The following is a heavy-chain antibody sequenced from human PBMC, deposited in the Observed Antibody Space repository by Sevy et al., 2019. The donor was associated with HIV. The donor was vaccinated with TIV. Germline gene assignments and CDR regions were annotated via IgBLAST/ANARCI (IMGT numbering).Heavy chain of an antibody. Sequence: GGFLRLSCAASGFTFSSYAMHWVRQAPGKGLEWVAVISYDGSNKYYADSVKGRFTISRDNSKNTLYLQMNSLRAEDTAVYYCARDGPKALSPDAFDIWGQGTMVTVSS. CDR2: ISYDGSNK. CDR3: ARDGPKALSPDAFDI. CDR1: GFTFSSYA. V-gene: IGHV3-30-3*01. J-gene: IGHJ3*02.